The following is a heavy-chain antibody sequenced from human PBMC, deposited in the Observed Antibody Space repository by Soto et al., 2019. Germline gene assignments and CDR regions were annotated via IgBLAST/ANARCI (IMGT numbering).Heavy chain of an antibody. CDR2: INHSGST. CDR1: GGSFSGYY. D-gene: IGHD2-2*02. J-gene: IGHJ6*02. Sequence: PSETLSLTCAVYGGSFSGYYWSWIRQPPGKGLEWIGEINHSGSTNYNPSLKSRVTISVDTSKNQFSLKLSSVTAADTAVYYCASNTRGGYYYYYYGMDVWGQGTTVTVSS. V-gene: IGHV4-34*01. CDR3: ASNTRGGYYYYYYGMDV.